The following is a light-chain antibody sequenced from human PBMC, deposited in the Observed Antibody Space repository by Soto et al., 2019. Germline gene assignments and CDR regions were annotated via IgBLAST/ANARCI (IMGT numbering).Light chain of an antibody. CDR3: QQRGNWPLT. J-gene: IGKJ4*01. V-gene: IGKV3D-20*02. CDR2: DAS. CDR1: QSVSSSY. Sequence: EIVLTQSPATLSLSPRERATLSCVASQSVSSSYLAWYQQKPGQAPRLLIYDASNRATGIPARFSGSGSGTDFTLTISSLEPEDFAVYYCQQRGNWPLTFGGGTKVDIK.